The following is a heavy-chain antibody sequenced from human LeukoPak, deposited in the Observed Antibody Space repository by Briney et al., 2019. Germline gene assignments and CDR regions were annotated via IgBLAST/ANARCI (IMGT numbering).Heavy chain of an antibody. Sequence: YTSGSTNYTPSLKSRVTISVDTSKNQFSLKLSSVTAADTAVYYCARGGRYYDSSGAGAFDIWGQGTMVTVSS. CDR2: YTSGST. V-gene: IGHV4-61*02. CDR3: ARGGRYYDSSGAGAFDI. D-gene: IGHD3-22*01. J-gene: IGHJ3*02.